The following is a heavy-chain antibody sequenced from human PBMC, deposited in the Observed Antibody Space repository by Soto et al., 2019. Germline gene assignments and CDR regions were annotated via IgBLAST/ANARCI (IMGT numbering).Heavy chain of an antibody. Sequence: GGSLRLSCTASGFTFGDYAMSCFRQAPGKGLECVGFFRSKAYGGTTEYAASVKGRFTISRDDSKSIAYLQMNSLKTEDTAVYYSTRGSDSSSFDYYYGMDFWGHGTTVTVYS. D-gene: IGHD6-6*01. CDR2: FRSKAYGGTT. CDR3: TRGSDSSSFDYYYGMDF. CDR1: GFTFGDYA. V-gene: IGHV3-49*03. J-gene: IGHJ6*02.